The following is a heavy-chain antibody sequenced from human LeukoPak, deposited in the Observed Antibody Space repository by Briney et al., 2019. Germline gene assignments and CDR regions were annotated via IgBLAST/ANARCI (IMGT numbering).Heavy chain of an antibody. Sequence: PSETLSLTCTVSGYSISTGYYWDWIRQPPGKGLEWTGTFYHGGSTYYNPSLKSRVTISVDTSKNQFSLKLSSVTAADTAVYYCARSDGYGLVGIWGQGTMVTVSS. CDR2: FYHGGST. J-gene: IGHJ3*02. CDR3: ARSDGYGLVGI. D-gene: IGHD3-10*01. V-gene: IGHV4-38-2*02. CDR1: GYSISTGYY.